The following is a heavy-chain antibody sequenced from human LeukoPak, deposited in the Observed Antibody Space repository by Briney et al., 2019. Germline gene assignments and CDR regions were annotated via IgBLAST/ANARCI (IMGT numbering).Heavy chain of an antibody. Sequence: GGSLRLSCAASGFTFSDYDMSWIRQAPGKGLEWVSYISSSSYYTNYADSVKGRFTISRDNAKNSLYLQMNSLRAEDTAVYYCAKCSGGNCYHSDDHWGQGTLVTVSP. J-gene: IGHJ5*02. D-gene: IGHD2-15*01. CDR2: ISSSSYYT. V-gene: IGHV3-11*06. CDR3: AKCSGGNCYHSDDH. CDR1: GFTFSDYD.